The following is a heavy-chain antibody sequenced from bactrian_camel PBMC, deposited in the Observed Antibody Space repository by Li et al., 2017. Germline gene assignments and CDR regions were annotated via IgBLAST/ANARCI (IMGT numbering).Heavy chain of an antibody. J-gene: IGHJ4*01. Sequence: HVQLVESGGGLVQPGGSLRLSCAASEFTFSTYWMYWVRQVSGKGVEWVSGINPDGSKTLYADSVKGRFTISRDNAKDTLYLQMNSLKIEDTAVYYCALGSSRQATMTARGKGTQVTVS. D-gene: IGHD3*01. CDR2: INPDGSKT. V-gene: IGHV3S6*01. CDR1: EFTFSTYW.